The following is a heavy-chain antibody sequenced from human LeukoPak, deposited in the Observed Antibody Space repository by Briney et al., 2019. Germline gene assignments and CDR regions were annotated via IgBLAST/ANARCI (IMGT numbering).Heavy chain of an antibody. D-gene: IGHD3-10*01. CDR1: GYTFTGYY. J-gene: IGHJ4*02. CDR3: ARGDYYGSGTTFDY. CDR2: INPNSGGT. V-gene: IGHV1-2*02. Sequence: ASVKVSCKASGYTFTGYYMHWVRQAPGQGLEWMGWINPNSGGTNYAQKFQGRVTMTRDTSISTAYMELSRLRSDDTAVYYCARGDYYGSGTTFDYWGQGTLVIVSS.